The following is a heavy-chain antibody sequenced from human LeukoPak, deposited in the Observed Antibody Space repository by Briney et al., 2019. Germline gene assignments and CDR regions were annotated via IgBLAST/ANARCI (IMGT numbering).Heavy chain of an antibody. J-gene: IGHJ4*02. CDR3: ARSRLWLDFDY. CDR1: GVSVSTTSYY. V-gene: IGHV4-61*01. Sequence: SETLSLTCTVSGVSVSTTSYYWSWIRQPPGKGLEWIGYIYNSGSVNYNPSLKSRVTISVDTSKNQFSLKLTSVTAADTAVYFCARSRLWLDFDYWGQGTLVTVSS. CDR2: IYNSGSV. D-gene: IGHD5-18*01.